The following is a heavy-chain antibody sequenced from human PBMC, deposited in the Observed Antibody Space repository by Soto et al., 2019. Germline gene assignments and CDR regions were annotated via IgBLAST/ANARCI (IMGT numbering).Heavy chain of an antibody. CDR3: ARGQEGVVATH. J-gene: IGHJ4*02. CDR2: IKDGGLT. V-gene: IGHV4-34*01. CDR1: GGSFSGYY. D-gene: IGHD5-12*01. Sequence: PSETLSLTCVVYGGSFSGYYWSRIRQPPGKGLEWIGEIKDGGLTNYSPSLKSRATISKDTPNNQFSLKLHSVTAADTALYYCARGQEGVVATHWDQGALVTVSS.